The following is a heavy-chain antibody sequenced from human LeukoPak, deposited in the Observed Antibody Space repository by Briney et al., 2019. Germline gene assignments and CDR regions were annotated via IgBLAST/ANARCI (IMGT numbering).Heavy chain of an antibody. V-gene: IGHV1-18*01. J-gene: IGHJ4*02. CDR1: GYTFTSYG. CDR3: ARDLYRQVAQSFTANFDY. CDR2: ISAYNGNT. D-gene: IGHD2-15*01. Sequence: ASVKVSCKASGYTFTSYGISWVRQAPGQGLEWMGWISAYNGNTNYAQKLQGRVTMTTDTSTSTAYMELRSLRSDDTAVYYCARDLYRQVAQSFTANFDYWGQGTLVTVSS.